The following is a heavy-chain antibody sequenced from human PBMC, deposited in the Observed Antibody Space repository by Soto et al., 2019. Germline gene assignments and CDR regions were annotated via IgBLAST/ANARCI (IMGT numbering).Heavy chain of an antibody. CDR1: GYTFTSYY. CDR2: INPSGGST. Sequence: ASVKVSCKASGYTFTSYYMHWMRQAPGQGLEWMGIINPSGGSTSYAQKFQGRVTVTRDTSTSTVYMELSSLRSEDTAVYYCAREYYYDSSGLRWDAFDIWGQGTMVTVSS. D-gene: IGHD3-22*01. V-gene: IGHV1-46*01. J-gene: IGHJ3*02. CDR3: AREYYYDSSGLRWDAFDI.